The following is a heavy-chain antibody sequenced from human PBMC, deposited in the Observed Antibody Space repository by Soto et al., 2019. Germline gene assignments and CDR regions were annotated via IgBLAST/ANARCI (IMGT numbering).Heavy chain of an antibody. D-gene: IGHD3-9*01. CDR1: GGSISSYY. V-gene: IGHV4-59*08. CDR2: IYYSGST. Sequence: SETLSLTCTVSGGSISSYYWSWIRQPPGKGLEWIGYIYYSGSTNYNPSLKSRVTISVDTSKNQFSLKLSSVTAADTAVYYCARSTRREYDILTGYYIDYYYYYMDVWGKGTTVTSP. J-gene: IGHJ6*03. CDR3: ARSTRREYDILTGYYIDYYYYYMDV.